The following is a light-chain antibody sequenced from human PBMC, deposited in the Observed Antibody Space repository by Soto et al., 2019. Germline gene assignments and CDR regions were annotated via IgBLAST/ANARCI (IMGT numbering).Light chain of an antibody. V-gene: IGKV1-5*01. CDR2: DAS. CDR3: QQYESYSPWT. CDR1: QTISNW. J-gene: IGKJ1*01. Sequence: DIQMTQSPSTLSASVGDRVTITCRASQTISNWLAWYQQKPGKAPKLLIYDASTLQSGVPSRYSGSGSGTEFTLTISNLQPDDFATYYCQQYESYSPWTFGQGTKVDIK.